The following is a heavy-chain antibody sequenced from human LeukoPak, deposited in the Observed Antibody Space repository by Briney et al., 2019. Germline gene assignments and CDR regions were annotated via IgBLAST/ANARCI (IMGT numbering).Heavy chain of an antibody. D-gene: IGHD3-22*01. V-gene: IGHV4-59*01. CDR3: ARGTYYHYDSSGYLFWFDP. CDR2: IYYSGHT. CDR1: GASISSYY. Sequence: SETLSLTCTVSGASISSYYWTWIRQPPGKGLEWIGYIYYSGHTNYNPSLKSRATISVDTSKNQFSLKLSSVTAADTAVYYCARGTYYHYDSSGYLFWFDPWGQGTLVTVSS. J-gene: IGHJ5*02.